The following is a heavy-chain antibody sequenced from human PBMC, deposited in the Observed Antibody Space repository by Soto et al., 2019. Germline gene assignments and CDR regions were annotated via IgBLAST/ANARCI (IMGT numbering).Heavy chain of an antibody. CDR2: INHSGST. CDR1: GGSFSGYY. Sequence: SETLSLTCAVYGGSFSGYYWSWIRQPPGKGLEWIGEINHSGSTNYNPSLKSRVTISVDTSKNQFSLKLSSVTAADTAVYYCARGPYYYDSSGYNPAYYFDYWGQGTLVTVSS. V-gene: IGHV4-34*01. CDR3: ARGPYYYDSSGYNPAYYFDY. D-gene: IGHD3-22*01. J-gene: IGHJ4*02.